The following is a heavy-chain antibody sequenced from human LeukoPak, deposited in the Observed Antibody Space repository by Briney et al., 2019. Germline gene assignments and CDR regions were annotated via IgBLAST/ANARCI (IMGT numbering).Heavy chain of an antibody. Sequence: GGSLRLSCAASGFTFSSFGMHWIRQAPGKGLEWVALISDDGSNEYYADSVKGRFTISRDNSENTLYLQMNSLRAEDTAVYYCAKGLRSGTYYNAFHIWGQGTMVTVSS. CDR1: GFTFSSFG. CDR2: ISDDGSNE. J-gene: IGHJ3*02. D-gene: IGHD3-10*01. V-gene: IGHV3-30*18. CDR3: AKGLRSGTYYNAFHI.